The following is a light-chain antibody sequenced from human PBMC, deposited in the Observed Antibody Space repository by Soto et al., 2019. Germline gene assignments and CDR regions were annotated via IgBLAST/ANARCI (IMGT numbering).Light chain of an antibody. J-gene: IGLJ1*01. CDR1: SSDVGGYNY. Sequence: QSVLTQPASVSGSPGQSITISCTGTSSDVGGYNYVSWYQQYPGKAPKLMIYEVSNRPSGVSNRFSGSKSGNTASLTISGLQAEDEADYYCSSYTSSSTYYVFGTGTKVTV. V-gene: IGLV2-14*01. CDR3: SSYTSSSTYYV. CDR2: EVS.